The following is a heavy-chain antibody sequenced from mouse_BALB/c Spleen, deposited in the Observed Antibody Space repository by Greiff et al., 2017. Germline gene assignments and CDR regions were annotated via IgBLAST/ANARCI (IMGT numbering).Heavy chain of an antibody. J-gene: IGHJ4*01. Sequence: QVQLQQSGPELVKPGASVKISCKASGYEFSSSWMNWVKQRPGQGLEWIGRIYPGDGDTNYNGKFKGKATLTADKSSSTAYMQLSSLTSVDSAVYFCASHRYDVRAMDYWGQGTSVTVSS. D-gene: IGHD2-14*01. CDR3: ASHRYDVRAMDY. V-gene: IGHV1-82*01. CDR1: GYEFSSSW. CDR2: IYPGDGDT.